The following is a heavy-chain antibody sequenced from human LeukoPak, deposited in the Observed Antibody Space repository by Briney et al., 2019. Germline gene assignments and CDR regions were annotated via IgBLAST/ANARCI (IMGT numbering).Heavy chain of an antibody. CDR2: IIPIFGTA. D-gene: IGHD6-19*01. Sequence: SVKVSCKASAYTFTSYGISWVRQAPGQGLERMGGIIPIFGTANYAQKFQGRVTITTDESTSTAYKELSSLRSEDTAVYYCARGYSSGWFGGDYFDYWGQGTLVTVSS. CDR3: ARGYSSGWFGGDYFDY. CDR1: AYTFTSYG. J-gene: IGHJ4*02. V-gene: IGHV1-69*05.